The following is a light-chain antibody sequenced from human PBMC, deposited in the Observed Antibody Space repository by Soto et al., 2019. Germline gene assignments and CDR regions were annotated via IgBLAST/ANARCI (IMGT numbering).Light chain of an antibody. V-gene: IGKV3-20*01. CDR3: QQYGSSGT. Sequence: EIVLTQSPATLSLSAGERATLSFRASQSVSSYLAWYHYKPGRAPRLLIYGASSRATGIPDRFSGSGSGTDFTLTISRLEPEDFAVYYCQQYGSSGTFGQGTKVDIK. CDR1: QSVSSY. CDR2: GAS. J-gene: IGKJ1*01.